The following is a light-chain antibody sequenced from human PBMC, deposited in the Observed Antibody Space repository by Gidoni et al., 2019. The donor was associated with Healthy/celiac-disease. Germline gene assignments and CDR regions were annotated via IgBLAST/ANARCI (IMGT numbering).Light chain of an antibody. CDR3: AAWDDSLSGYV. J-gene: IGLJ1*01. V-gene: IGLV1-47*01. CDR2: RNN. Sequence: QSVLTQPPSASRTPGQRVTISCSGSSSNIGSNYVSWYQQLPGTAPKLLLYRNNPRPSGVPDRFSGSKSGNSASLAISGLRSEDEADYYCAAWDDSLSGYVFGTGTKVTVL. CDR1: SSNIGSNY.